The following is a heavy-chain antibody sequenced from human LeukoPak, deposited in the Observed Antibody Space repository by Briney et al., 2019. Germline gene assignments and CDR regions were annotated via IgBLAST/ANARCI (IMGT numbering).Heavy chain of an antibody. D-gene: IGHD2-21*02. CDR1: GFTFSSYA. CDR2: ISDDGSNK. J-gene: IGHJ4*02. V-gene: IGHV3-30-3*01. CDR3: ARDPSMVTAREAIDY. Sequence: TGRSLRLSCAASGFTFSSYAMHWVRQAPGKGLEWVAFISDDGSNKYYADSVKGRFTISRDNSKNTLYLQMNSLRAEDTAVYYCARDPSMVTAREAIDYWGQGTLVTVSS.